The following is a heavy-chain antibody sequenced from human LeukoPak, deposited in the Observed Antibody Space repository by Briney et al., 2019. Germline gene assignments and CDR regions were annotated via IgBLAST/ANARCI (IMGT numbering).Heavy chain of an antibody. CDR2: TYYKSKWFN. V-gene: IGHV6-1*01. J-gene: IGHJ4*02. CDR3: AREQDYFDY. CDR1: GDSVSSNSAP. Sequence: SQTLSLTCAISGDSVSSNSAPWNWIRQSPSRGLEWLGRTYYKSKWFNDFAVSVKSRITINPDTSKNQLSLQLNSVTPEDTAVYYCAREQDYFDYWGQGTLVTVSS.